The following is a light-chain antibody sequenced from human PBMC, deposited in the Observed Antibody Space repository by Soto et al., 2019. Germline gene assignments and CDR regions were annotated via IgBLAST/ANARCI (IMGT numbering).Light chain of an antibody. CDR3: SSYTSSSTRV. J-gene: IGLJ2*01. CDR2: EGS. Sequence: QSALTQPASVSGSPGQSITISCTGTSSDVGGYNYVSWYQQHPLKAPKLIIYEGSHRPSGVSNRFSGSTSGNTASLTISGLQAEDEADYYCSSYTSSSTRVFGGGTKLTVL. V-gene: IGLV2-14*01. CDR1: SSDVGGYNY.